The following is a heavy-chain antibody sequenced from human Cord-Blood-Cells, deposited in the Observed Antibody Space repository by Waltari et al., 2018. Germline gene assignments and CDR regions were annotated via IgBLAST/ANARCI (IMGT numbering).Heavy chain of an antibody. CDR1: GYTFTGYY. V-gene: IGHV1-2*02. D-gene: IGHD3-3*01. CDR2: INPNRGGT. Sequence: QVQLVQSGAEVKKPGASVKVSCKASGYTFTGYYMHWVRQAPGQGLEWMGWINPNRGGTNYSQKLQGRVTMTRDTSISTAYMELSRLRSDDTAVYYCARDRDFWSGYFDYWGQGTLVTVSS. CDR3: ARDRDFWSGYFDY. J-gene: IGHJ4*02.